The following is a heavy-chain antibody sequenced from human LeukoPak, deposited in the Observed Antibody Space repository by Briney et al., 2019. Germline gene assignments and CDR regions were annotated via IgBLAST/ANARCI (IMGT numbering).Heavy chain of an antibody. Sequence: EASVKVSCKASGYTFTGYYMHWVRQAPGQGLEWMGWINPNSGGTIYAQKFQGRVTMTEDTSTDTAYMELSSLRSEDTAVYYCAVFRWFGEILYYFDYWGQGTLVTVSS. J-gene: IGHJ4*02. CDR1: GYTFTGYY. CDR2: INPNSGGT. V-gene: IGHV1-2*02. D-gene: IGHD3-10*01. CDR3: AVFRWFGEILYYFDY.